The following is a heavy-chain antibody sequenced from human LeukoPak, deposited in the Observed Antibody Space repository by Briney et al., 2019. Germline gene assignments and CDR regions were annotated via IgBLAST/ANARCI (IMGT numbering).Heavy chain of an antibody. D-gene: IGHD3-22*01. CDR3: ARAQLGDTYYYDSSGYYFDY. J-gene: IGHJ4*02. CDR2: IYASGST. Sequence: PSETLSLTCTVSGGSISSYYWSWIRQPAGKGLKWIGRIYASGSTNYNPSLKSRVTMSVDTSKNQFSLKLSSVTAADTAVYYCARAQLGDTYYYDSSGYYFDYWGQGTLVTVSS. V-gene: IGHV4-4*07. CDR1: GGSISSYY.